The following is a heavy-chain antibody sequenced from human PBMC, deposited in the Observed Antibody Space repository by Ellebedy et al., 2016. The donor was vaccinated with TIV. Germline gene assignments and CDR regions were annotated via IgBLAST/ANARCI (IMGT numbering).Heavy chain of an antibody. V-gene: IGHV3-23*01. D-gene: IGHD2-2*01. CDR1: GFTFTTYA. Sequence: GESLKISXAASGFTFTTYAMGWVRQAPGKGLDWVSAISAGGVTTFYADSVTGRFTISIDNSKNTLFLQMNSLRAEDTAIYYCAKIGPRDCTSTSCWFDPWGQGTLVTVSS. J-gene: IGHJ5*02. CDR2: ISAGGVTT. CDR3: AKIGPRDCTSTSCWFDP.